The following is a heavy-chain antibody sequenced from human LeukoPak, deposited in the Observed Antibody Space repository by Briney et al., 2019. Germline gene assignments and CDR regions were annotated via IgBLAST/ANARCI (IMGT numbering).Heavy chain of an antibody. D-gene: IGHD2-15*01. J-gene: IGHJ4*02. CDR3: ARDNQYCSGGSCYPGFFDY. Sequence: GGSLRLSCAASGFTFSSYSMNWVRQAPGKGLEWVSYISSSSSTIYYADSVNGRFTISRDNAKNSLYLQMNSLRAEDTAVYYCARDNQYCSGGSCYPGFFDYWGQGTLVTVSS. V-gene: IGHV3-48*01. CDR2: ISSSSSTI. CDR1: GFTFSSYS.